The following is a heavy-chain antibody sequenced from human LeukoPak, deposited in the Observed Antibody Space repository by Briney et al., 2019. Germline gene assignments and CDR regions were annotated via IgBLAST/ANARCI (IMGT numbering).Heavy chain of an antibody. CDR3: ARDRRGSRGWYYFDS. J-gene: IGHJ4*02. CDR1: GDTFRNYG. V-gene: IGHV1-69*05. CDR2: TIPFFGTR. Sequence: SVKVSCTTSGDTFRNYGISWVRQAPGQGLEWMGGTIPFFGTRKYAHKFQDRVTISTDESTHTAYMELSSLSSEDTAVYYCARDRRGSRGWYYFDSWGQGTLVTVSS. D-gene: IGHD6-19*01.